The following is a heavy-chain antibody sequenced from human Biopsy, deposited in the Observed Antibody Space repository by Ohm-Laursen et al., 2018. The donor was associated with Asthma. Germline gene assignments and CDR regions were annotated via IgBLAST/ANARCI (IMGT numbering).Heavy chain of an antibody. CDR2: IWYDGSNK. CDR3: ARDTRPNWFDP. CDR1: GFTFSSYG. J-gene: IGHJ5*02. Sequence: SLRLSCAASGFTFSSYGMHWVRQAPGKGLEWVAVIWYDGSNKYYAGSVKGRFTISRDNAKNSLYLQMNSLRAEDTAVYYCARDTRPNWFDPWGQGALVTVSS. D-gene: IGHD3-3*01. V-gene: IGHV3-33*01.